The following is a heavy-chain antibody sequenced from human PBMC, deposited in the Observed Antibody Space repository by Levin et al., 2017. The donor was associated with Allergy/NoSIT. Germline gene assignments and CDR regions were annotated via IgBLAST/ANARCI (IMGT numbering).Heavy chain of an antibody. D-gene: IGHD3-10*01. CDR2: ISRGNSYT. CDR3: ARGRVPNDY. V-gene: IGHV3-11*05. J-gene: IGHJ4*02. Sequence: SCAASGFIVSDSYMSWIRQAPGKGLEWVSYISRGNSYTNSLDSVKCRFTISRDNAKNSLYLQMNSLRAEDTAIYYCARGRVPNDYWGQGTLVTVSS. CDR1: GFIVSDSY.